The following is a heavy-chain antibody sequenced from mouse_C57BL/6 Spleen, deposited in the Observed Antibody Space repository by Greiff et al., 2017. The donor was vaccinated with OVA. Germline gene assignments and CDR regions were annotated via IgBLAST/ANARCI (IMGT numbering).Heavy chain of an antibody. Sequence: QVQLKQPGAELVMPGASVKLSCKASGYTFTSYWMHWVKQRPGQGLEWIGEIDPSDSYTNYTQKFKGKSTLTVDKSSSTAYMQLSSLTSEDSAVYYCARTPYGYDDGYAMDYWGQGTSVTVSS. V-gene: IGHV1-69*01. CDR3: ARTPYGYDDGYAMDY. CDR2: IDPSDSYT. CDR1: GYTFTSYW. J-gene: IGHJ4*01. D-gene: IGHD2-2*01.